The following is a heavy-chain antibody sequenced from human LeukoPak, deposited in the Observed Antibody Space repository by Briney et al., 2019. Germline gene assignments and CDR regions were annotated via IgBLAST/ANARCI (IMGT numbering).Heavy chain of an antibody. V-gene: IGHV3-23*01. CDR1: GFTFSDFA. CDR3: AKGLTSMAV. D-gene: IGHD6-19*01. Sequence: PGGSLRLSCVASGFTFSDFAMSWVRQTPGKRLEWVASTDGTGGDSYYADAVKGRFTISRDDSRDTLYLQMNSLKAEDTAVYYCAKGLTSMAVWGQGTLVTVSS. J-gene: IGHJ4*02. CDR2: TDGTGGDS.